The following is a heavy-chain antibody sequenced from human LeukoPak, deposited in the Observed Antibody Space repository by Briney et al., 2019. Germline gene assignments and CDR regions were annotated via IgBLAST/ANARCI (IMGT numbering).Heavy chain of an antibody. Sequence: PGGSLRLSCTASGFTFGDYAMSWFRQAPGKGLEWVGFIRSKAYGGTTEYAASVKGRFTISRDDSKSIAYLQMNSLKTEDTAVYYCTRDQPSYYDIIRGFDYWGQGTLVTVSS. CDR3: TRDQPSYYDIIRGFDY. J-gene: IGHJ4*02. D-gene: IGHD3-9*01. CDR2: IRSKAYGGTT. CDR1: GFTFGDYA. V-gene: IGHV3-49*03.